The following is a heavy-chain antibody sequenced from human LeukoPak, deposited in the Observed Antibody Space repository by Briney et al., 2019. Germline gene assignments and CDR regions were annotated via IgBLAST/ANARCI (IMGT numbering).Heavy chain of an antibody. CDR2: IKQDGSQT. J-gene: IGHJ4*02. D-gene: IGHD2-15*01. CDR1: GFTFSSYA. Sequence: GGSLRLSCAASGFTFSSYAMRWVRQAPGKGLEWVANIKQDGSQTYYVDSVRGRFTISRDNAKNSLYLQMNSLTAEDTAVYYCARLYCSGATCYANLDYWGQGTLVAVSS. V-gene: IGHV3-7*04. CDR3: ARLYCSGATCYANLDY.